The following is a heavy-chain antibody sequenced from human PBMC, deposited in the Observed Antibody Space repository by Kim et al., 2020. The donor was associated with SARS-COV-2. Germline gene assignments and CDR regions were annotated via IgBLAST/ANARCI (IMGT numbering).Heavy chain of an antibody. J-gene: IGHJ4*02. D-gene: IGHD1-26*01. CDR3: ASRRYTGTYYYLDY. Sequence: GGSLRLSCAASGFTFSSYWMHWVRQAPGKGLVWVSRINSDGGTTSYADSVKGRFTISRDNAKSTLYLQMNSLRAEDTAVYYCASRRYTGTYYYLDYWGQGTLVTVSS. CDR1: GFTFSSYW. CDR2: INSDGGTT. V-gene: IGHV3-74*01.